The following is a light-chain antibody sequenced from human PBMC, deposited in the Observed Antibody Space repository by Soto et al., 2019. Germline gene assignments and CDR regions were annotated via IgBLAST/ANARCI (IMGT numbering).Light chain of an antibody. V-gene: IGKV3-15*01. Sequence: EIVMTQSPATLSVFPWERATLSCRASQSIYSNLAWYQQKPGQAPRLLIYGASTRATGIPARFSGSGSGTEFTLTISSLQSEDFAVYYCQQYNNWPRTFGQGTKVDIK. CDR2: GAS. CDR1: QSIYSN. J-gene: IGKJ1*01. CDR3: QQYNNWPRT.